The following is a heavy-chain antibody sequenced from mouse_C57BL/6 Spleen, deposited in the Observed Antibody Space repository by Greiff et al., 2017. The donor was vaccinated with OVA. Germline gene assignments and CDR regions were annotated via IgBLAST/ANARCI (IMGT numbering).Heavy chain of an antibody. CDR2: IRNKANGYTT. D-gene: IGHD1-1*01. J-gene: IGHJ4*01. Sequence: EVKVVESGGGLVQPGGSLSLSCAASGFTFTDYYMSWVRQPPGKALEWLGFIRNKANGYTTEYSASVKGRFTISRDNSQSILYLQMNALRAEDSATYYCARPLHGSSYYYAMDYWGQGTSVTVSS. V-gene: IGHV7-3*01. CDR3: ARPLHGSSYYYAMDY. CDR1: GFTFTDYY.